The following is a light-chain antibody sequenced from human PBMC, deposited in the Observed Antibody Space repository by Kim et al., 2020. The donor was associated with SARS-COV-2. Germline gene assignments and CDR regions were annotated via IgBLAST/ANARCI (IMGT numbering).Light chain of an antibody. V-gene: IGKV3-20*01. J-gene: IGKJ4*01. CDR2: GAS. CDR3: QQYGSPLT. CDR1: QSVSSSY. Sequence: LSPGERATLSCRASQSVSSSYFACYQQKPGQARRLLIYGASSRATGIPDRFSGSGSGTDFTLTISRLEPEDFAVYYWQQYGSPLTFGGGTKVDIK.